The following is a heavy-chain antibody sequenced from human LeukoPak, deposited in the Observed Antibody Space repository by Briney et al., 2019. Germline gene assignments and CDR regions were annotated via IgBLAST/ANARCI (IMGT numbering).Heavy chain of an antibody. D-gene: IGHD3-10*01. V-gene: IGHV3-21*01. CDR1: GFTFSSYS. CDR2: ISSSSSYI. Sequence: PGGSLRLSCAASGFTFSSYSMNWVRQAPGKGLEWVSSISSSSSYIYYADSVKGRFTISRDNAKNSLYLQMNSLRAEDTAVYYCASGDTMVRGVVLFDYWGQGTLVTVSS. J-gene: IGHJ4*02. CDR3: ASGDTMVRGVVLFDY.